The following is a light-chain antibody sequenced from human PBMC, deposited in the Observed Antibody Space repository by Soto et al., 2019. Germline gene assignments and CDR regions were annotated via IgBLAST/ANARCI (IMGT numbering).Light chain of an antibody. V-gene: IGKV3D-20*02. CDR2: DAS. J-gene: IGKJ5*01. CDR1: QTVSSSF. Sequence: EVVLTQSPGTLSLSPGERATVSCRTSQTVSSSFLAWYQQKPGQAPRLLMFDASNRATDIPDRFSGSGSGTDFTLTISSLDPEDFAVYYCQQRSRWPPLTFGQGTRLEIK. CDR3: QQRSRWPPLT.